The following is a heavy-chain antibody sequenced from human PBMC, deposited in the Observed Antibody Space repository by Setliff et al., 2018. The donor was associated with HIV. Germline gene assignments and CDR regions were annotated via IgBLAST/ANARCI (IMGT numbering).Heavy chain of an antibody. CDR2: ILSTGERT. J-gene: IGHJ4*02. D-gene: IGHD3-22*01. CDR3: AKGLAASGLGYFDS. Sequence: GGSLRLSCAASGFTFSNYAMSWVRQAPGEGLEWVSAILSTGERTFYADSVKGRFTISKDNSKNTVYLQMNSLRAEDAAEYYCAKGLAASGLGYFDSWGRGILVTVSS. V-gene: IGHV3-23*01. CDR1: GFTFSNYA.